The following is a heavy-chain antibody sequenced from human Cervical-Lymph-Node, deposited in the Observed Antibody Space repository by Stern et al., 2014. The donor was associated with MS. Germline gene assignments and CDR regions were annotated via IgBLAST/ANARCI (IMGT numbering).Heavy chain of an antibody. Sequence: QVQLVQSGAEVKKPGASVKVSCKASGYNFTNYYMHWVRQAPGQGLEWMGIINPSSTSTSYAQKFQGRVTMTRDTSTSTVYMELSSLRSEDTAVYYCARDPYYYTSSAYYSHRYFDFWGQGTLVTVSS. D-gene: IGHD3-22*01. CDR3: ARDPYYYTSSAYYSHRYFDF. V-gene: IGHV1-46*03. CDR2: INPSSTST. CDR1: GYNFTNYY. J-gene: IGHJ4*02.